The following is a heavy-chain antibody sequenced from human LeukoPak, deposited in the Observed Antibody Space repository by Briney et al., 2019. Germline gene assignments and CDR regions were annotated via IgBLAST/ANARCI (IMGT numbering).Heavy chain of an antibody. CDR2: IKQDGREK. D-gene: IGHD3-22*01. J-gene: IGHJ4*02. V-gene: IGHV3-7*01. CDR3: ARISYYYDSSGYYLDY. Sequence: GGSLRLSCAASGFIFTSYWMSWVRQAPGKGLEWVANIKQDGREKYSVDSVKGRFTISGDNAKNSLYLQMNSLRAEDTAVYCCARISYYYDSSGYYLDYWGQGTLVTVSS. CDR1: GFIFTSYW.